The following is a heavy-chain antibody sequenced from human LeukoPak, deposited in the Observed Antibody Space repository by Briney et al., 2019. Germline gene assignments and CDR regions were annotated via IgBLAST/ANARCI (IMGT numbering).Heavy chain of an antibody. J-gene: IGHJ4*02. Sequence: GGSLRLSCAASGFTFSSYAMHWVRQAPGKGLEWVAVISYDGSNKYCADSVKGRFTISRDNSKNTLYLQMNSLRAEDTAVYYCARAPLLRFLEWLSNLDYWGQGTLVTVSS. D-gene: IGHD3-3*01. CDR2: ISYDGSNK. CDR1: GFTFSSYA. CDR3: ARAPLLRFLEWLSNLDY. V-gene: IGHV3-30*04.